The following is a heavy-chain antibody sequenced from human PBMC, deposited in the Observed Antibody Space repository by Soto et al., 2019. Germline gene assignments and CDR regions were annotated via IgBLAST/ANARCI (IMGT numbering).Heavy chain of an antibody. CDR3: EKEVSSRRWFDT. CDR2: IQHTGNT. J-gene: IGHJ5*02. Sequence: SETLSLTCAVSGASIRSYHWSFLRQPAGKGLEWIGRIQHTGNTNYNPSLKSRVTMSADTSKNQISLKMTSVTAADTAVYFCEKEVSSRRWFDTWGQGVRITVSS. V-gene: IGHV4-4*07. CDR1: GASIRSYH.